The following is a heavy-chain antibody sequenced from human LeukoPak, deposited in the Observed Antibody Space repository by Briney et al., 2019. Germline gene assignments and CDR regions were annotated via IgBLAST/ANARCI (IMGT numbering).Heavy chain of an antibody. CDR1: GFTYSSYY. Sequence: GGSLRLSCAASGFTYSSYYMHWIRQAPGKGLMWVSRINSDGSTTDYADSVKGRFTISRDNAKNTLYLQMKSLRAEDTAVYYCARETDSGGGYVGRWFDTWGQGTLVTVSS. V-gene: IGHV3-74*01. CDR2: INSDGSTT. J-gene: IGHJ5*02. CDR3: ARETDSGGGYVGRWFDT. D-gene: IGHD6-19*01.